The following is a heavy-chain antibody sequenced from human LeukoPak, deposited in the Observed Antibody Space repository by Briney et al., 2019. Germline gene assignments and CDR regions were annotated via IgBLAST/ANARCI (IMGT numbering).Heavy chain of an antibody. CDR1: GYSFTSYW. J-gene: IGHJ4*02. CDR2: IYPDDSNT. CDR3: ARWVAAAVHFDY. D-gene: IGHD6-13*01. Sequence: GESLKISSKGSGYSFTSYWIGWVRQMPGKGLEWMGIIYPDDSNTIYGPSFQGQVTISADKSINTAYLQWSSLKASDTAMYYCARWVAAAVHFDYWGQGALVTVSS. V-gene: IGHV5-51*01.